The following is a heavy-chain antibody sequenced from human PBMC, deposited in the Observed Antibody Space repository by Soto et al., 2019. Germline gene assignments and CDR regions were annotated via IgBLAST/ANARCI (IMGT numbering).Heavy chain of an antibody. J-gene: IGHJ6*03. Sequence: EVQLLESGGGLVQPGGSLRLSCAASGFTFSSYAMGWVRQAPGKGLEWVSTISGSGGSTYYADSVKGRFNISRDNSKNTLYLRMNSVRAEDTAIYCCAKDSRYNYYYYMDVWGKGTTVTVSS. CDR1: GFTFSSYA. D-gene: IGHD3-9*01. V-gene: IGHV3-23*01. CDR3: AKDSRYNYYYYMDV. CDR2: ISGSGGST.